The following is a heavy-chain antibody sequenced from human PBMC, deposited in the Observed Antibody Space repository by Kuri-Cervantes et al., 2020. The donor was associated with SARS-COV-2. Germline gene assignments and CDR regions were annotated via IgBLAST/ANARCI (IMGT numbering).Heavy chain of an antibody. V-gene: IGHV3-30*18. D-gene: IGHD5-12*01. CDR2: ISYDGSNK. CDR1: GFTFSSYG. J-gene: IGHJ6*02. Sequence: GGSLRLSCAASGFTFSSYGMHWVRQAPGKGLEWVAVISYDGSNKYYADSVKGRFTISRDNSKNTLYLQMNSLRAEDTAVYYCAKAYDPYGMDVWDQGTTVTVSS. CDR3: AKAYDPYGMDV.